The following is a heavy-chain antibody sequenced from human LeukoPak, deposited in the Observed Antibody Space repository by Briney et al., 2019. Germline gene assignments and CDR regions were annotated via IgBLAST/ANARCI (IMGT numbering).Heavy chain of an antibody. CDR1: GGSVSSGSYY. Sequence: SETLSLTCTVSGGSVSSGSYYWSWIRQPPGKGLEWIGYIYYSGSTNYNPSLKSRVTISVDTSKNQFSLKLSPVTAADTAVYYCARGLQSWFDPWGQGTLVTVSS. J-gene: IGHJ5*02. CDR3: ARGLQSWFDP. CDR2: IYYSGST. V-gene: IGHV4-61*01.